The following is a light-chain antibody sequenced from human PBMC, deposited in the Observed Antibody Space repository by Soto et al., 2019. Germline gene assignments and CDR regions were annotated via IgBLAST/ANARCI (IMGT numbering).Light chain of an antibody. CDR3: SSYAASTTLL. V-gene: IGLV2-18*02. CDR2: EVH. Sequence: QSALTQPPSVSGSPGQSVTISCIGTSSDVCTYDRVSWYQAPPGTAPKLIIYEVHYRPSGVPDRFSGSKSGNTASLTISGLQAEDEADYYCSSYAASTTLLFGGGTQLTVL. CDR1: SSDVCTYDR. J-gene: IGLJ2*01.